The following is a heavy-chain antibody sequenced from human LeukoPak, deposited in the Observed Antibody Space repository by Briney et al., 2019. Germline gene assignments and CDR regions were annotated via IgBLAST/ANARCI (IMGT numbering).Heavy chain of an antibody. Sequence: PSETLSLTCTVSGGSISSYYWSWIRQPAGKGLEWIGYIYYSGSTNYNPSLKSRVTISVDTSKNQFSLKLSSVTAADTAVYYCARHHGYSSGWAGFDYWGQGTLVTVSS. CDR3: ARHHGYSSGWAGFDY. J-gene: IGHJ4*02. CDR2: IYYSGST. V-gene: IGHV4-59*08. CDR1: GGSISSYY. D-gene: IGHD6-19*01.